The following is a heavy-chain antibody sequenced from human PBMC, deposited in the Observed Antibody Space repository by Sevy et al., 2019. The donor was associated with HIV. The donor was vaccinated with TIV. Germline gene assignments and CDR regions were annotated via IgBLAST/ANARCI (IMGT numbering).Heavy chain of an antibody. D-gene: IGHD3-9*01. J-gene: IGHJ3*02. V-gene: IGHV1-46*01. Sequence: ASVKVSCKASGYTFTSYYMHWVRQAPGQGLEWMGIINPSGGSTSYAQKFQGRATMTRDTSTSTVYMELSSLRSEDTAMYYCARDGVGDYDILTGYSPPNAFDIWGQGTMVTVSS. CDR1: GYTFTSYY. CDR3: ARDGVGDYDILTGYSPPNAFDI. CDR2: INPSGGST.